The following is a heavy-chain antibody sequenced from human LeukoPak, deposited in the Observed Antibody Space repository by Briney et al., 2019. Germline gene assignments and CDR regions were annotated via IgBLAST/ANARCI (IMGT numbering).Heavy chain of an antibody. CDR2: IKYDGNEE. V-gene: IGHV3-7*01. D-gene: IGHD1-1*01. Sequence: GGSLRLSCAASGFTFSSYWMSWMRQAPGKGLEWVANIKYDGNEEYYVDSVKGRFTISRDNAKNSLYLQLNSLRVEDTAVYYCKSGGAAPGSFDYWGQETLVTVSP. J-gene: IGHJ4*02. CDR3: KSGGAAPGSFDY. CDR1: GFTFSSYW.